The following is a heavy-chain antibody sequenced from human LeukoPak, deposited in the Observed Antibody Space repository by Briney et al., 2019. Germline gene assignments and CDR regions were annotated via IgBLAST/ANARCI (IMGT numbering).Heavy chain of an antibody. J-gene: IGHJ4*02. D-gene: IGHD3-22*01. Sequence: GGSLRLSCAASGFTFDDYAMHWVRQAPGKGLEWVSGISWNSGSIGYADSVKGRFTISRDNAKNSLYLQMNSLRAEDTALYYCAKDISYDSSGYYVDYWGQGTLVTVSS. CDR2: ISWNSGSI. CDR1: GFTFDDYA. CDR3: AKDISYDSSGYYVDY. V-gene: IGHV3-9*01.